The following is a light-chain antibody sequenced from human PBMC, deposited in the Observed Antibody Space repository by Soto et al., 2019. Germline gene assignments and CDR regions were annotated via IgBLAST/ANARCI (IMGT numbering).Light chain of an antibody. Sequence: EIVLTQSPATLSLSPGERATLSCRASQSVSSFLAWYQQKPGLPPRLLIYDASYRAAGIPARFSGSGSGTDFTLTISTLGPEDSEFYYRQQRSNFPLRPLAYGGGTKVDI. CDR2: DAS. V-gene: IGKV3-11*01. J-gene: IGKJ4*01. CDR1: QSVSSF. CDR3: QQRSNFPLRPLA.